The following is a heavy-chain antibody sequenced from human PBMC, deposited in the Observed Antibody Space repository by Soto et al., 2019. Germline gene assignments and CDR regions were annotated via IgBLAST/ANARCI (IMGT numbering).Heavy chain of an antibody. CDR2: ISYDGSNK. D-gene: IGHD5-12*01. CDR3: ARDXGDIVATNGGMDV. Sequence: QVQLVESGGGVVQPGRSLRLSCAASGFTFSSYAMHWVRQAPGKGLEWVAVISYDGSNKYYADSVKGRFTISRDNSKNTLYLQXNSLRAEDTAVYYCARDXGDIVATNGGMDVWGQGTTVTVSS. CDR1: GFTFSSYA. J-gene: IGHJ6*02. V-gene: IGHV3-30-3*01.